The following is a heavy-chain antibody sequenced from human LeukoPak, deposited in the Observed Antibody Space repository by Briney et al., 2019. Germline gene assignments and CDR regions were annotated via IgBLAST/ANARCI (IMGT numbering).Heavy chain of an antibody. CDR3: ARGYCTTTSCYRLDY. CDR1: GFTFSSYA. J-gene: IGHJ4*02. Sequence: AGGSLGLSCAASGFTFSSYAMSWVRQPPGRGLEWVSAISGSGATTYYADSAKGRFTVSRDNSKNTVYLQMNSLRAEDTAVYYCARGYCTTTSCYRLDYWGRGTLGTVSS. D-gene: IGHD2-2*01. V-gene: IGHV3-23*01. CDR2: ISGSGATT.